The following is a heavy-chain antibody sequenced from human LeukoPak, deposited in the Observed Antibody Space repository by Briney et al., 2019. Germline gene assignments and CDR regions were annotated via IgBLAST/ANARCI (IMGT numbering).Heavy chain of an antibody. CDR3: ARDADGPGSLIDY. J-gene: IGHJ4*02. CDR1: GFPFSIYW. CDR2: ISSDGTTT. V-gene: IGHV3-74*01. D-gene: IGHD2-8*01. Sequence: GGSLRLSCAASGFPFSIYWMQWVRQAPGEELVWVSRISSDGTTTTYADSVKGRFTISRDNAKNTLYLEVRSLRAEDTAVYFCARDADGPGSLIDYWGQGTLVTVSS.